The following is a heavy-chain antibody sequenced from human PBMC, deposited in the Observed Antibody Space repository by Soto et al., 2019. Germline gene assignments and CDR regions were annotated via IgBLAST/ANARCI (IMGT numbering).Heavy chain of an antibody. CDR1: GFTFSSYA. Sequence: EVQLLESGGGLVQPGGSLRLSCAASGFTFSSYAMSWVRQAPGKGLEWVSAISGSGGSTYYADSVKGRFTISRDNSKNTLYLQMNSLRAEDTAVYYCAKATLPGYCSSTSCYAPFDYWSQGTLVTVSS. CDR2: ISGSGGST. CDR3: AKATLPGYCSSTSCYAPFDY. V-gene: IGHV3-23*01. J-gene: IGHJ4*02. D-gene: IGHD2-2*01.